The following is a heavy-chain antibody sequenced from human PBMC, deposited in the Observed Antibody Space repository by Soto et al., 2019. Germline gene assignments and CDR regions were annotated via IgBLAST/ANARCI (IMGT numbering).Heavy chain of an antibody. V-gene: IGHV4-30-2*01. J-gene: IGHJ6*02. Sequence: TLFLTCTFAGGSITAPGYSWSWILQPPGKAPEWIGYVYHTGNAYPKPTLKSRVTISLDGAKNQVTLKMTSVTAADSGLYYCAARPYYYYGLDVWGHGTTATVSS. CDR2: VYHTGNA. D-gene: IGHD3-10*01. CDR3: AARPYYYYGLDV. CDR1: GGSITAPGYS.